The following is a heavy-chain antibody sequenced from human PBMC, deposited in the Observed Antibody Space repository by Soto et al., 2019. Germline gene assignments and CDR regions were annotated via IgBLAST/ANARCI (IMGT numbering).Heavy chain of an antibody. CDR3: SFIAARPYYYYMDV. CDR2: INHSGST. CDR1: GGSFSGYY. Sequence: SETLSLTCAVYGGSFSGYYWSWIRQPPGKGLEWIGEINHSGSTNYNPSLKSRVTISVDTSKNQFSLKLSSVTAADTAVYYCSFIAARPYYYYMDVWGKGTTVTVSS. V-gene: IGHV4-34*01. J-gene: IGHJ6*03. D-gene: IGHD6-6*01.